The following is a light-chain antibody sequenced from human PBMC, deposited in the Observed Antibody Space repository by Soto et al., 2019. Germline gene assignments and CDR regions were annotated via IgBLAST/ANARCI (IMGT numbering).Light chain of an antibody. Sequence: EIVMTQSPATLSVSPGERATLSCRASQSVSSNLAWYQQKPGQAPRLLIYGASSRATGIPNRFSGSGSGTDFTLTISRLEPEDFAVYYCQQYGSSWVTFGPGTKVDIK. J-gene: IGKJ3*01. CDR1: QSVSSN. CDR3: QQYGSSWVT. V-gene: IGKV3-20*01. CDR2: GAS.